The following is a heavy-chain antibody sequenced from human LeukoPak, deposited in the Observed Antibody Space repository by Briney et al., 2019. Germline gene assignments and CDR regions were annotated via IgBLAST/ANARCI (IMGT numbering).Heavy chain of an antibody. Sequence: PSETLSLTCTVSGGSISSSSYYWGWIRQPPGKGLEWIGSIYYSGSTYYNPSLKSRVTISVDTSKNHFSLKLSSVTAADTGVYYCARVRKSTIVGGGLRYYYYMDVWGKGTTVTVSS. D-gene: IGHD1-26*01. J-gene: IGHJ6*03. V-gene: IGHV4-39*07. CDR2: IYYSGST. CDR1: GGSISSSSYY. CDR3: ARVRKSTIVGGGLRYYYYMDV.